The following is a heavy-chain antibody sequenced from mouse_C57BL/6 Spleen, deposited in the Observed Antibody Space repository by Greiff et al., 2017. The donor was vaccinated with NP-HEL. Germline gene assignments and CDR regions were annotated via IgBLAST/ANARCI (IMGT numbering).Heavy chain of an antibody. CDR1: GFTFSDYY. D-gene: IGHD1-3*01. CDR3: ARDEDNGYFDV. V-gene: IGHV5-16*01. CDR2: INYDGSST. Sequence: EVKLMESEGGLVQPGSSMKLSCTASGFTFSDYYMAWVRQVPEKGLEWVANINYDGSSTYYLDSLKSRFIISRDNAKNILYLQMSSLKSEDTATYYCARDEDNGYFDVWGTGTTVTVSS. J-gene: IGHJ1*03.